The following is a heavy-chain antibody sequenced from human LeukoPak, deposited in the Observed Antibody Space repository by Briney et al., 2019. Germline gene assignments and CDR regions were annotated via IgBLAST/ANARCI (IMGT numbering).Heavy chain of an antibody. Sequence: GASVKVSCKPSGGTFSSYAISWVRQAPGQGLEWMGGIIPIFGTANYAQKFQRRVSMTTDESTSTAYMELSSLRSEDTAVYYCASRGYCYDSSGSSGAFDIWGQGTMVTVSS. CDR2: IIPIFGTA. D-gene: IGHD3-22*01. V-gene: IGHV1-69*05. J-gene: IGHJ3*02. CDR1: GGTFSSYA. CDR3: ASRGYCYDSSGSSGAFDI.